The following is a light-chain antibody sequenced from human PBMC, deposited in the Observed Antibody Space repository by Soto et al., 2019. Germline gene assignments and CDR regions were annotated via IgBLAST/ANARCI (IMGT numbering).Light chain of an antibody. J-gene: IGKJ1*01. Sequence: EIMMTQSPATLSVSPGERATLSCRASQSVSSNLAWYQQKPGQAPRLLIYGASTRATGIPARFSGSGSGTEFTLTISGLESEDFAVYDCQQYNNWPPWTFGQGTKVDIK. V-gene: IGKV3-15*01. CDR1: QSVSSN. CDR2: GAS. CDR3: QQYNNWPPWT.